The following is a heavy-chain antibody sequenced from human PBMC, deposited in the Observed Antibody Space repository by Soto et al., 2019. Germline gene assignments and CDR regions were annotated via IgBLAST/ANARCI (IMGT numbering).Heavy chain of an antibody. D-gene: IGHD6-13*01. CDR2: MNPNSGNT. CDR1: GYTFTSYD. Sequence: QVQLVQSGAEVKKPGASVKVSCKASGYTFTSYDINWVRQATGQGLEWMGWMNPNSGNTGYAQKLQGRVTMTRNTSIITAYIELSSQSSEDTFVYYCARGSTGMDVCGQGTTVTVSS. V-gene: IGHV1-8*01. J-gene: IGHJ6*01. CDR3: ARGSTGMDV.